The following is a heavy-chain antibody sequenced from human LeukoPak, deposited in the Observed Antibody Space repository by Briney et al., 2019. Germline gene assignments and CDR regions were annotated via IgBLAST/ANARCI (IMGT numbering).Heavy chain of an antibody. D-gene: IGHD7-27*01. V-gene: IGHV3-30*02. CDR3: AKDLTGHVNWVWSFDY. Sequence: GGSLRLSCAASGFTFSSYGMHWVRQAPGKGLDWVAFIRYDGSNKYYADSVKGRFTSSRDNSKNTLYLQMNSLRAEDTAVYYCAKDLTGHVNWVWSFDYWGQGTLVTVSS. CDR2: IRYDGSNK. J-gene: IGHJ4*02. CDR1: GFTFSSYG.